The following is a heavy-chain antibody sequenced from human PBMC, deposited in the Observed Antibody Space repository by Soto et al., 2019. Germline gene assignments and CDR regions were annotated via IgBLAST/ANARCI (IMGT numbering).Heavy chain of an antibody. CDR1: GFTVSNNY. CDR2: IYSGGVT. Sequence: EVQLVESGGGLVQPGGSLRLSCAASGFTVSNNYMCWVRQAPGKGLEWVSLIYSGGVTHYADSVRGRFTISRDNSRNPLYLPMNSLRADDTAVYYCAKRGTTVTTSLWYWGQGTLVTVSS. D-gene: IGHD4-17*01. V-gene: IGHV3-66*01. CDR3: AKRGTTVTTSLWY. J-gene: IGHJ4*02.